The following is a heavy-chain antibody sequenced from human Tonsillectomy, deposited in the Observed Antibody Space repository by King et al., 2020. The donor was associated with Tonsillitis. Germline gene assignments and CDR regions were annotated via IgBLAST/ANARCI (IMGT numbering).Heavy chain of an antibody. CDR2: FFYSGST. D-gene: IGHD3-10*01. CDR1: GDSIWNYY. CDR3: ARHVRVRGVPAYFDY. V-gene: IGHV4-59*08. Sequence: QLQESGPGLVRPSETLSLTCSVSGDSIWNYYWSWIRQPPGKGLEWVGYFFYSGSTDSNPSLKSRVTMSMDMPKNQLYLNLNSVTAADTAVYYCARHVRVRGVPAYFDYWGRGILVTVSS. J-gene: IGHJ4*02.